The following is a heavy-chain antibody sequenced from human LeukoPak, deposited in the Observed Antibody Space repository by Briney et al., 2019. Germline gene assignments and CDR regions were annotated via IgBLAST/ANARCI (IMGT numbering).Heavy chain of an antibody. Sequence: PGGSLRLSCAASGFTFSSSAMSWVRQVPGKGLEWVSGISASGGSTSYADSVRGRFTISRDNSKNTLYVQMNSLRDEDTAVYYCASHWNYEGKDGFDYWGQGTLVTVSS. D-gene: IGHD1-7*01. V-gene: IGHV3-23*01. CDR3: ASHWNYEGKDGFDY. CDR1: GFTFSSSA. J-gene: IGHJ4*02. CDR2: ISASGGST.